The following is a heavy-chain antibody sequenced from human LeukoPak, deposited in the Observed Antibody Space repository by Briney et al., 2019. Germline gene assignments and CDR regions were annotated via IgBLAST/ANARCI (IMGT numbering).Heavy chain of an antibody. D-gene: IGHD3-3*01. V-gene: IGHV5-51*01. Sequence: GASLKISCKGSGYSFNNYWIGWVRQMPGKGLEWMGIIYPADSDTRYSPSFQGQVTISADKSISTAYLQWSSLKASDTAMYYCARHGGVRLVDYWGQGTLVTVSS. J-gene: IGHJ4*02. CDR2: IYPADSDT. CDR3: ARHGGVRLVDY. CDR1: GYSFNNYW.